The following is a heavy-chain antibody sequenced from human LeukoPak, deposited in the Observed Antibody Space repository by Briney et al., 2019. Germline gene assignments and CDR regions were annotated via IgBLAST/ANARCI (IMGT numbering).Heavy chain of an antibody. J-gene: IGHJ4*02. D-gene: IGHD3-10*01. CDR2: ISGSGGST. CDR1: GFTFSSYA. CDR3: VRSSQLWGPHEFDY. V-gene: IGHV3-23*01. Sequence: GGSLRLSCAASGFTFSSYAMSWVRQAPGKGLEWVSAISGSGGSTYYADSVKGRFTISRDNSKNTLYLQMNSLRAEDTAVYYCVRSSQLWGPHEFDYWGQGTLVTVSS.